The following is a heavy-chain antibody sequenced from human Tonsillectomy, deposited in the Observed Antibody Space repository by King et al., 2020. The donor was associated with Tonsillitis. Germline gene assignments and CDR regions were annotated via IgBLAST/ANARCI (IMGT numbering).Heavy chain of an antibody. CDR1: GGSISSGDYY. V-gene: IGHV4-30-4*01. CDR2: IYYSGST. Sequence: VQLQESGPGLVKPSQTLSLTCTVSGVSGGSISSGDYYWSWIRQPPGKGLEWIGYIYYSGSTYYSPSLKSRVTISVDTSKNQFSLKLSSVTAADTAVYYCARLRWDWTNFHIDYWGQGTLVTVSS. J-gene: IGHJ4*02. D-gene: IGHD2-8*01. CDR3: ARLRWDWTNFHIDY.